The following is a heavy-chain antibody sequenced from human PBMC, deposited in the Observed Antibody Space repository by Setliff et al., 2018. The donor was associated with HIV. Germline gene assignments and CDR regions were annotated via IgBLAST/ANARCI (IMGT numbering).Heavy chain of an antibody. CDR2: IAT. J-gene: IGHJ3*01. CDR3: GRHRPFTAFEV. CDR1: GASIGSSGDY. V-gene: IGHV4-39*01. Sequence: SETLSLTCTVSGASIGSSGDYWGWIRQPPGKGLEWVGSIATHFKSSLESRVTISLDASKNQISVKFSSVTASDTAIYYCGRHRPFTAFEVWGQGTMVTVSS.